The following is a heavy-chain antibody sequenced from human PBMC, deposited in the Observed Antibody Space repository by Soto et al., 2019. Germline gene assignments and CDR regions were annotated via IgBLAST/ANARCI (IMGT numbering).Heavy chain of an antibody. D-gene: IGHD1-26*01. V-gene: IGHV3-48*03. CDR2: IRSSGSSI. CDR3: AEDRRWEVL. Sequence: QAGGSLRLSCAASGFTCSSYEMNWVRQAPGKGLECLSYIRSSGSSIYYADSVKGRFTISRDNAKNSLFLQMNSLKAEDTSVYYCAEDRRWEVLWGQGTLVTVSS. J-gene: IGHJ4*02. CDR1: GFTCSSYE.